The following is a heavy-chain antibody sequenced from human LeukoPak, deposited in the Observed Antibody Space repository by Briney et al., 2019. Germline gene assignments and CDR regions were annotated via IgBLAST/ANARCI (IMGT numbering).Heavy chain of an antibody. V-gene: IGHV3-9*01. J-gene: IGHJ6*02. CDR3: AKDLAPATPSGMDV. CDR1: GFTFDDYA. Sequence: GRSLRLSCAASGFTFDDYAMHGVRQAPGKGLEWVSGISLNSGSIVYADSVKGRFTISRDNTKTSLYLQMNSLRASDTAFYYCAKDLAPATPSGMDVWGQGTTVTVSS. CDR2: ISLNSGSI. D-gene: IGHD2-2*01.